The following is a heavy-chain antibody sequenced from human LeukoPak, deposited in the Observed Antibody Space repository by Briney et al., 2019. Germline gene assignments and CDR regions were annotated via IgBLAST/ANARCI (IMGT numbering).Heavy chain of an antibody. D-gene: IGHD5-12*01. V-gene: IGHV4-34*01. J-gene: IGHJ6*02. CDR3: ARGRPSGYAIYYYYGMDV. CDR1: GGSFSGYY. CDR2: INHSGST. Sequence: SETLSLTCAVYGGSFSGYYWSWIRQPPGKGLEWIGEINHSGSTNYNPSLKSRVTISVDTSKNQFSLKLSSVTAADTAVYCCARGRPSGYAIYYYYGMDVWGQGTTVTVSS.